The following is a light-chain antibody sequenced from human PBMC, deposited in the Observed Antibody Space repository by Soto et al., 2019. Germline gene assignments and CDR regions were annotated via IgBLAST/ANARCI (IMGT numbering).Light chain of an antibody. V-gene: IGLV2-14*01. CDR3: SSYTRGSTYV. CDR2: EVS. Sequence: QSVLTQPPSVSGSPGQWITISCTGTSSDFGGYNYVSWYQQHPGKAPKLIIYEVSNRPSGVSNRFSGSKSGNTASLTISGLQAEDEGDYYCSSYTRGSTYVFGTGTKVT. CDR1: SSDFGGYNY. J-gene: IGLJ1*01.